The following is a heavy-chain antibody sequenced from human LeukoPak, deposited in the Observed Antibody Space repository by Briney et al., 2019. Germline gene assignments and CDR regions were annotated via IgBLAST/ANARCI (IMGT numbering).Heavy chain of an antibody. CDR1: GFTFRSYG. CDR3: ARGSWFGELLPFDY. Sequence: GGSLRLSCAVSGFTFRSYGMHWVRQAPGKGLEWVAVISYDGSNKYYPDSVNGRFTISRDNSKNTLSLQMNSLRPEDTAVYYCARGSWFGELLPFDYWGQGTLVTVSS. CDR2: ISYDGSNK. V-gene: IGHV3-30*03. D-gene: IGHD3-10*01. J-gene: IGHJ4*02.